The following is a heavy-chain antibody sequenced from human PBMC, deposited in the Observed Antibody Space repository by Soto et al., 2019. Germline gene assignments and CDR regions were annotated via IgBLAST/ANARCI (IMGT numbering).Heavy chain of an antibody. V-gene: IGHV1-46*01. Sequence: ASVKVSCKASGYTFTSYYMHWVRQAPGQGLEWMGIINPSCGSTSYAQKFQGRVTMTRDTSTSTVYMELSSLRSEDPAVYYCARDTGDYYDSSGYPGYWGQGTLVTVSS. CDR1: GYTFTSYY. CDR3: ARDTGDYYDSSGYPGY. J-gene: IGHJ4*02. D-gene: IGHD3-22*01. CDR2: INPSCGST.